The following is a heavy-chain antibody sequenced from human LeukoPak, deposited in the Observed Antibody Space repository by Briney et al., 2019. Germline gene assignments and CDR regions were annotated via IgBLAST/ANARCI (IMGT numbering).Heavy chain of an antibody. V-gene: IGHV4-59*01. CDR1: GGSISSYY. D-gene: IGHD1-1*01. Sequence: SETLSLTFTVSGGSISSYYWSWIRQPPGKRLEWIGFVSYSGDTNYNPSFKSRVTISVDTSKNSFSLNLRSVTAADTALYYCVRDRTTSTRGSFPLWGQGTLVSVSS. CDR3: VRDRTTSTRGSFPL. CDR2: VSYSGDT. J-gene: IGHJ3*01.